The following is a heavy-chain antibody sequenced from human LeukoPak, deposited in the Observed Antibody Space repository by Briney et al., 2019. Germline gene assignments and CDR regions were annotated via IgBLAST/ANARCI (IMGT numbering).Heavy chain of an antibody. D-gene: IGHD3-22*01. V-gene: IGHV3-23*01. J-gene: IGHJ4*02. CDR2: ISGSGGST. CDR1: GFTFSSYA. Sequence: PGGSLRLSCAASGFTFSSYAMSWVRQAPGKGLEWVSAISGSGGSTYYADSVKGRFTISRDNAKNSLYLQMNSLRAEDTAVYYCARDSTYYYDSSGYLGYGYWGQGTLVTVSS. CDR3: ARDSTYYYDSSGYLGYGY.